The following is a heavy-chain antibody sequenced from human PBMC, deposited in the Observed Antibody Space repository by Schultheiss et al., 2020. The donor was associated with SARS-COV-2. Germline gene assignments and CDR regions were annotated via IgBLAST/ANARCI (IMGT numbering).Heavy chain of an antibody. CDR3: AKVNVFTIIIMVPDFDD. V-gene: IGHV3-7*03. Sequence: GGSLRLSCAASGFTFSSNWMSWVRQAQGKGLEWVDNIKQDGSEKYYVDSVKGRFTISRDNSKNTLYLEVNSLRAEDTAVYYCAKVNVFTIIIMVPDFDDWGQGTLVTVSS. J-gene: IGHJ4*02. CDR1: GFTFSSNW. CDR2: IKQDGSEK. D-gene: IGHD3-22*01.